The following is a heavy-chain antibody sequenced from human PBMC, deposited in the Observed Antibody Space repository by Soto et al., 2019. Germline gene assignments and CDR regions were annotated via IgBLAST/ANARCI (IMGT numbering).Heavy chain of an antibody. CDR1: GYTFTSYG. D-gene: IGHD5-12*01. Sequence: QVQLVQSGAEVKKPGASVKVSCKASGYTFTSYGISWVRQAPGQGLEWMGWISAYNGNTNYAQKLQGRVTMTTDTPTSTAYMELRGLRSDDTAVYYCASIVATTEYYYGMDVWGQGTTVTVSS. V-gene: IGHV1-18*01. CDR3: ASIVATTEYYYGMDV. CDR2: ISAYNGNT. J-gene: IGHJ6*02.